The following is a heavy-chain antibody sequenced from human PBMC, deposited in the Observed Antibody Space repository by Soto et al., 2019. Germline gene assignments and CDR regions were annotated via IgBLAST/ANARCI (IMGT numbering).Heavy chain of an antibody. CDR1: GGSISSYY. CDR3: ARGGYIYYFDY. V-gene: IGHV4-59*01. Sequence: QVQLQESGPGLVKPSETLSLTCTVSGGSISSYYWSWIRQPPGKGLEWIGYIYYSGSTNYNPSLKSRVTISVDTSKNQFSLKLCSVTAADTAVYYCARGGYIYYFDYWGQGTLVTVSS. D-gene: IGHD5-12*01. J-gene: IGHJ4*02. CDR2: IYYSGST.